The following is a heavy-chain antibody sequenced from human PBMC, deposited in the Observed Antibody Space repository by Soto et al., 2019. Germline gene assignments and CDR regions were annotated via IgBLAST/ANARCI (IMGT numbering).Heavy chain of an antibody. CDR1: GYTFTSYG. D-gene: IGHD3-3*01. Sequence: ASVKVSCKASGYTFTSYGISWVRQAPGQGLEWMGWISAYNGNTNYAQKLQGRVTMTTDTSTSTAYMELRSLRSDDTAVYYCAIVVYSSGIFGVVIIGYFDYWGQGTQVTVSS. CDR3: AIVVYSSGIFGVVIIGYFDY. J-gene: IGHJ4*02. V-gene: IGHV1-18*01. CDR2: ISAYNGNT.